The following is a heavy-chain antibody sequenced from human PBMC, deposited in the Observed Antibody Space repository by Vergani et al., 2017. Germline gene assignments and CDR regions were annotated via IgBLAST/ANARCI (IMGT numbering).Heavy chain of an antibody. Sequence: EVQLVESGGGLVQPGGSLRLSCAASGFTFSSYWMHWVRHAPGKGLVWVSRINSDGSSTSYADSVKGRFTISRDNAKNTLYLQMNSLRAEDTAVYYCARDRRGEYWGAVAGTDYYYYGMDVWGQGTTVTVSS. V-gene: IGHV3-74*01. CDR2: INSDGSST. J-gene: IGHJ6*02. CDR1: GFTFSSYW. D-gene: IGHD6-19*01. CDR3: ARDRRGEYWGAVAGTDYYYYGMDV.